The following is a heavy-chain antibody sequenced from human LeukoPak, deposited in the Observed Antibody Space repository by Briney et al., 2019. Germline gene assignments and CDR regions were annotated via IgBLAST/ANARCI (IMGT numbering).Heavy chain of an antibody. CDR3: ARHYYGDYVDY. V-gene: IGHV4-39*01. Sequence: SETLSLTCTVSGGSISSSSYYWGWIRQPPGQGLEWIGSIYYGGCTYYNPSLKSRVTISVDTSKNQFSLKLSSVTAADTAVYYCARHYYGDYVDYWGQGTLVTVSS. J-gene: IGHJ4*02. D-gene: IGHD4-17*01. CDR2: IYYGGCT. CDR1: GGSISSSSYY.